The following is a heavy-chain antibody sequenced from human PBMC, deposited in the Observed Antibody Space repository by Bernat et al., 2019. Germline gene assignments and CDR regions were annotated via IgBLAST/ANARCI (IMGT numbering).Heavy chain of an antibody. CDR2: ISFSGDNT. J-gene: IGHJ4*02. CDR1: GFTFSSYA. Sequence: EVQLLQSGGGLVQPGGSLRLSCAASGFTFSSYAMSWVRQAPGKGLEWVSAISFSGDNTYYADSVKGRFTISRDNSNNTLHLQMNSLRAEDTAVYYCAIKWNLDYWGQGTLVTVSS. CDR3: AIKWNLDY. D-gene: IGHD1-20*01. V-gene: IGHV3-23*01.